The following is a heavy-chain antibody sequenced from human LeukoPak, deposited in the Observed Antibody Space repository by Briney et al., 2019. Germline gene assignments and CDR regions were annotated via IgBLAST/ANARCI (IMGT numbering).Heavy chain of an antibody. D-gene: IGHD6-13*01. CDR2: IYYSGST. CDR3: ARGSEQQLVPYYGMDV. CDR1: GGSISSYY. Sequence: MASETLSVTCTVSGGSISSYYWSWIRQPPGKGLEWIGYIYYSGSTDYNPSLKSRVTISVDTSKNQFSLKLSSVTAADTAVYYCARGSEQQLVPYYGMDVWGQGTTVTVSS. J-gene: IGHJ6*02. V-gene: IGHV4-59*01.